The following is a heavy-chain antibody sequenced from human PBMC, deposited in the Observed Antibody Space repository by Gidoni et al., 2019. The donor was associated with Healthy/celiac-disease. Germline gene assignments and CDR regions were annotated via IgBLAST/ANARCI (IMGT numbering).Heavy chain of an antibody. J-gene: IGHJ3*02. Sequence: QVQLVQSGAEVKKPVSYVKFSCTAYGYPFPHYGISRVRQAPGQGLEWMGWISAYNGNTNYAQKLQGRVTMTTDTSTSTAYMELSSLRSDDTAVYYCARDVAETTGTPDAFDIWGQGTMVTVSS. V-gene: IGHV1-18*01. CDR1: GYPFPHYG. CDR3: ARDVAETTGTPDAFDI. CDR2: ISAYNGNT. D-gene: IGHD1-1*01.